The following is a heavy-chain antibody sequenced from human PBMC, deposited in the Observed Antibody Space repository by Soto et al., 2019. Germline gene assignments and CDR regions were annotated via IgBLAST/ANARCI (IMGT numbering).Heavy chain of an antibody. V-gene: IGHV1-18*01. J-gene: IGHJ5*02. CDR1: GYTFTSYG. CDR2: ISAYNGNT. D-gene: IGHD6-13*01. CDR3: ARDLTGDSSWFDP. Sequence: ASVKVSCKASGYTFTSYGISWVRQAPGQGLEWMGWISAYNGNTNYAQKLQGRVTMTTDTSTSTAHMELRSLRSDDTAVYYCARDLTGDSSWFDPWGQGTLVTVSS.